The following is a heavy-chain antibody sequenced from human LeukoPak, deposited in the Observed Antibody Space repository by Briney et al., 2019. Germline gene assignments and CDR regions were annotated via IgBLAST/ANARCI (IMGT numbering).Heavy chain of an antibody. J-gene: IGHJ4*02. Sequence: GGSLRLSCAASGFTFSSYSMNWVRQAPGKGLEWVSYISSSSSTIYYADSVKGRFTISRDNAKNSLYLQMNSLRAEDTAVYYCANTPDPYYYDSSGYGPPYFDYWGQGTLVTVSS. CDR1: GFTFSSYS. V-gene: IGHV3-48*01. D-gene: IGHD3-22*01. CDR2: ISSSSSTI. CDR3: ANTPDPYYYDSSGYGPPYFDY.